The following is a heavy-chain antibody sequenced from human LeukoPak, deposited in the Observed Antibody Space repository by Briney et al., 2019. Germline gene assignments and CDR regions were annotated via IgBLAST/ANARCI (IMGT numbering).Heavy chain of an antibody. J-gene: IGHJ6*02. Sequence: GASVKVSCKASGYTFTSYAMHWVRQAPGQRLEWMGWINVGNGNTKYSQKFQGRVTISRDTSASTAYMELSSLTSEDTAVYYCARDATYCSGGTCSYYGLDVWGQGTTVTVSS. D-gene: IGHD2-15*01. CDR1: GYTFTSYA. V-gene: IGHV1-3*01. CDR2: INVGNGNT. CDR3: ARDATYCSGGTCSYYGLDV.